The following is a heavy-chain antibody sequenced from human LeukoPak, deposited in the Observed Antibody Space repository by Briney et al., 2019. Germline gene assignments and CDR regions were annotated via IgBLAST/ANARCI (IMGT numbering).Heavy chain of an antibody. V-gene: IGHV3-23*01. J-gene: IGHJ4*02. CDR1: GFTFSNYL. CDR2: ISHSGSSI. CDR3: AMALDY. Sequence: GGSLRLSCVASGFTFSNYLMNWVRQAPGKGLEWVSGISHSGSSIYYADSVKGRFTISRDNSKNTLYLQMDRLRVEDTAVYYCAMALDYWGQGTLVTVSA.